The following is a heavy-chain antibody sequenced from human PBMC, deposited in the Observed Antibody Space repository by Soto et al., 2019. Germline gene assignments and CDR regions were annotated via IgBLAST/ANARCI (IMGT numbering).Heavy chain of an antibody. Sequence: GGSLRLSCAASGFTFDDYAMHWVRQAPGKGLEWVSGISWNSGSIGYADSVKGRFTISRDNAKNSLYLQMNSLRAEDTALYYCAKDWGPIAAADNPFDYWGQGTLVTVSS. V-gene: IGHV3-9*01. CDR3: AKDWGPIAAADNPFDY. D-gene: IGHD6-13*01. CDR1: GFTFDDYA. J-gene: IGHJ4*02. CDR2: ISWNSGSI.